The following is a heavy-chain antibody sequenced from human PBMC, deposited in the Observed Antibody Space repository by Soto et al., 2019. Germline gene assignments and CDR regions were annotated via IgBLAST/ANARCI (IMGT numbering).Heavy chain of an antibody. CDR3: ARDRDFWSGYLFEY. CDR2: ISAYNGNT. J-gene: IGHJ4*02. V-gene: IGHV1-18*01. Sequence: ASVKVSCKTSVYTFTSYGISWVRQAPGQGLEWMGWISAYNGNTNYAQKLQGRVTMTTDTSTSTAYMELRSLRSDDTAVYYCARDRDFWSGYLFEYWGQGTLVTVSS. CDR1: VYTFTSYG. D-gene: IGHD3-3*01.